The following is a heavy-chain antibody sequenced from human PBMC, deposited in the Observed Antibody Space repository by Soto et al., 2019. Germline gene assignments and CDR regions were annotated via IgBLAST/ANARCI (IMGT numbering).Heavy chain of an antibody. Sequence: AGGSLRLSCAASGFTFSSHAMNWVRQAPGKGLEWVSGIIGSGDSTYYADSVKGRFTISRDNSKNTVFLQMNSLRAEDTAIYYCAKDFRTTVTTYCFAYWGQGTLVTVSS. CDR1: GFTFSSHA. J-gene: IGHJ4*02. V-gene: IGHV3-23*01. CDR3: AKDFRTTVTTYCFAY. D-gene: IGHD4-17*01. CDR2: IIGSGDST.